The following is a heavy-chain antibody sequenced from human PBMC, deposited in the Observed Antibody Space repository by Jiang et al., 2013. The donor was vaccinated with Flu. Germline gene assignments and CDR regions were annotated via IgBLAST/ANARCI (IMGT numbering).Heavy chain of an antibody. V-gene: IGHV5-51*03. D-gene: IGHD3-22*01. J-gene: IGHJ4*02. CDR1: GYSFTNYW. CDR3: ARGSEYYYDSSGHPPDY. CDR2: IYPGDSDT. Sequence: GAEVKKPGESLKISCKGSGYSFTNYWIGWVRQMPGRGLEWMGIIYPGDSDTRYSPSFQGQVTFSADKSISTAYLQWSSLKASDTAMYYCARGSEYYYDSSGHPPDYWGQGTL.